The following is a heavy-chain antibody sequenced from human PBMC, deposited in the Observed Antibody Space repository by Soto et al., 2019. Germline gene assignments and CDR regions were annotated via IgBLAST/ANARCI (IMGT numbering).Heavy chain of an antibody. V-gene: IGHV3-74*01. CDR1: GFTFSSYW. CDR2: INTDGSAT. J-gene: IGHJ4*02. D-gene: IGHD2-15*01. Sequence: EVQLVESGGGLVQPGGSLRLSCAASGFTFSSYWMHWVRQAPGKGLVWVSRINTDGSATSYADSVKGRFTISRDNAKNTLYLQMNSLRAEDTDVYYCARKSADCSGAGCPIDYWGQGTLVTVSS. CDR3: ARKSADCSGAGCPIDY.